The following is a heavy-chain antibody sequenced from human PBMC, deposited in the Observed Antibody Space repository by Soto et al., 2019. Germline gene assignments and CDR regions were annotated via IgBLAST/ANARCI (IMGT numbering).Heavy chain of an antibody. D-gene: IGHD6-19*01. CDR1: GFAFSSYA. Sequence: GGSLRLSCAASGFAFSSYAMHWVRRAPGKGLEWVAVISYDASNKYYADSVKGRFTISRDNSKKTMYLQMSSLRAEDTAVYYCASPFSSDWYGYFDFWGQGTLVTVSS. V-gene: IGHV3-30-3*01. CDR3: ASPFSSDWYGYFDF. CDR2: ISYDASNK. J-gene: IGHJ4*02.